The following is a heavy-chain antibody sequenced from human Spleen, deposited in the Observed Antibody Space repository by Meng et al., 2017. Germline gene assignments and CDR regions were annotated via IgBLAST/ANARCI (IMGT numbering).Heavy chain of an antibody. CDR3: ARGPTTMAHDFDY. J-gene: IGHJ4*02. CDR1: GGSFSDYY. Sequence: PQWGAGRFKPLEPLSPTCVVSGGSFSDYYWSWIRQPPGKGLEWIGEINHSGSTNYNPSLESRATISVDTSQNNLSLKLSSVTAADSAVYYCARGPTTMAHDFDYWGQGTLVTVSS. V-gene: IGHV4-34*01. D-gene: IGHD4-11*01. CDR2: INHSGST.